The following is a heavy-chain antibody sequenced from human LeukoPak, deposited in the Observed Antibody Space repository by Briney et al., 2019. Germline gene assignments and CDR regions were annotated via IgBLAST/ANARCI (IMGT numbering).Heavy chain of an antibody. CDR1: GGSISSSNW. V-gene: IGHV4-4*02. J-gene: IGHJ5*02. Sequence: PSETLSLTCAVSGGSISSSNWWSWVRQPPGKGLEWIGEIYHSGSTNYNPSLKSRVTISVDTSKNQFSLKLSSVTAADTAVCYCARGASNKRGWFDPWGQGTLVTVSS. D-gene: IGHD3-16*01. CDR3: ARGASNKRGWFDP. CDR2: IYHSGST.